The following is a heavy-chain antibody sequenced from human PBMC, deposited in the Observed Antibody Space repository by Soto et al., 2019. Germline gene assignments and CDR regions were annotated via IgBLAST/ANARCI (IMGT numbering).Heavy chain of an antibody. CDR3: AREDSIIIPAVSDF. Sequence: GGSLRLSCAGSGFTPTTTPLSWVRQPPGKGLEWVTTISGTASRTYYVDSVKGRFFISRDNAKNSVSLQMNTLRVEDTAVYYCAREDSIIIPAVSDFWGQGTLVTVSS. D-gene: IGHD2-2*01. CDR1: GFTPTTTP. J-gene: IGHJ4*02. CDR2: ISGTASRT. V-gene: IGHV3-23*01.